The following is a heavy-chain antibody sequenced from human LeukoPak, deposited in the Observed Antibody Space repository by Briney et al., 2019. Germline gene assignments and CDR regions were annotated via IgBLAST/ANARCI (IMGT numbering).Heavy chain of an antibody. V-gene: IGHV4-38-2*02. CDR1: GYSISSGYY. Sequence: SETLSHTCTVSGYSISSGYYWGWIRQPPGKGLEWIGSLHHSGSTSYNPSLKSRVTISVDTSKNQFSLRLSPVTAADTALYYCARQAGGLLGAAVLMDVWGKGTTATVSS. D-gene: IGHD6-13*01. CDR3: ARQAGGLLGAAVLMDV. J-gene: IGHJ6*03. CDR2: LHHSGST.